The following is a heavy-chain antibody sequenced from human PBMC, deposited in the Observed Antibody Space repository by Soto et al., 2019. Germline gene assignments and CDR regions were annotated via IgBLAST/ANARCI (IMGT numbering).Heavy chain of an antibody. CDR2: IKSKTDGGTT. CDR3: TTKDIVVVVAAQTRETDY. J-gene: IGHJ4*01. CDR1: GFTFSNAW. D-gene: IGHD2-15*01. V-gene: IGHV3-15*01. Sequence: EVQLVESGGGLVKPGGDLRLSCAASGFTFSNAWMSWVRQAPGKGLEWVGRIKSKTDGGTTDYAAPVKGRFTISRDDSKNTLYLQMNSLKTEDTAVYYCTTKDIVVVVAAQTRETDYWGHGTLVTVSA.